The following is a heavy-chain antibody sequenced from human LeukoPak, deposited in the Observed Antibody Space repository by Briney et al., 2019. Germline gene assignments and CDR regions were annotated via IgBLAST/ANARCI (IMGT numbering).Heavy chain of an antibody. V-gene: IGHV3-23*01. CDR3: AKVLAVAGPYYFDY. D-gene: IGHD6-19*01. CDR2: ISVGGGST. J-gene: IGHJ4*02. CDR1: GFSFSSYA. Sequence: GGSLRLSCAASGFSFSSYAMSWVRQAPGKGLGWVSAISVGGGSTYYADSVKGRFTISRDNSKNTLYLQMNSLRAEDTAVYYCAKVLAVAGPYYFDYWGQGTLVTVSS.